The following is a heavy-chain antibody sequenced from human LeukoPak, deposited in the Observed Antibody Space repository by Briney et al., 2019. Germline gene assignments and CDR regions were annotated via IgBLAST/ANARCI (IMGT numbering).Heavy chain of an antibody. D-gene: IGHD1-26*01. CDR2: IIPILGIG. J-gene: IGHJ6*02. CDR1: GGTFSSYT. Sequence: SVKVSCKASGGTFSSYTISWVRQAPGQGLEWMGRIIPILGIGNCAQEFQGRVTITADKSTSTAYMELSSLRSEDTAVYYCARDRVGADYGMDVWGQGTTVTVSS. V-gene: IGHV1-69*04. CDR3: ARDRVGADYGMDV.